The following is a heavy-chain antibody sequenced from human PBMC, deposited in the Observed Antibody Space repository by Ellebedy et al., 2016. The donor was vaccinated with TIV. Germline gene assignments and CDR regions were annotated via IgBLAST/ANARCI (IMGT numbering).Heavy chain of an antibody. CDR2: RGGGVSNQ. Sequence: GESLKISCVASGFSFRSYWMSWVRQAPGKGLWVGGGRGGGVSNQYYVDSVKGRFTISRDNANNSLFLQMNGLSPEDTSVYYCARRGSYGDYAVQVNSWFDPWGRGTLVTVSS. CDR3: ARRGSYGDYAVQVNSWFDP. CDR1: GFSFRSYW. J-gene: IGHJ5*02. V-gene: IGHV3-7*01. D-gene: IGHD4-17*01.